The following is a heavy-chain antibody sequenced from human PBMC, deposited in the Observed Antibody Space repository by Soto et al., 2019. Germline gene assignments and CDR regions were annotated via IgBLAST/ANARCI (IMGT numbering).Heavy chain of an antibody. CDR2: IYSGGST. D-gene: IGHD6-13*01. CDR1: GFTVSSNY. V-gene: IGHV3-53*01. J-gene: IGHJ6*02. Sequence: GGSLRLSCAASGFTVSSNYMSWVRQAPGKGLEWVSVIYSGGSTYYADSVKGRFTISRDNSKNTLYLQMNSLRAEDTAAYYCARRPGIAAAGTMLERYYYYGMDVWGQGTTVTVSS. CDR3: ARRPGIAAAGTMLERYYYYGMDV.